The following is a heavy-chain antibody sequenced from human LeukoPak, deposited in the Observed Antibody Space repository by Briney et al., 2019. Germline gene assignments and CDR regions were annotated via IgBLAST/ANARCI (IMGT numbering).Heavy chain of an antibody. CDR3: AREGSYCVGGDCYSFDF. CDR2: MHPGNGNK. D-gene: IGHD2-21*02. CDR1: GYRFISNY. J-gene: IGHJ4*02. V-gene: IGHV1-2*02. Sequence: ASVKVSCKASGYRFISNYIQWVRQAPGLGPECMGWMHPGNGNKRYAEKFQGRVTMTRDTSINTAYMDLSSLRSDDTAVYYCAREGSYCVGGDCYSFDFWGQGTLITVSS.